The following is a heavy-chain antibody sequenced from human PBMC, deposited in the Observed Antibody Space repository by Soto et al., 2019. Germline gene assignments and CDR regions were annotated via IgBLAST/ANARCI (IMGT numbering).Heavy chain of an antibody. CDR1: VGSIRFGGYA. V-gene: IGHV4-30-2*01. Sequence: LSITCVISVGSIRFGGYAWSCIRQPSGKGREWIGYIYHSGSTYYNPSLKSRVTISVDRSKNQFSLKLSSVTAADTAVYYCARGGGAYGSGSYYSYYFDYWGQGTPVTVSS. J-gene: IGHJ4*02. D-gene: IGHD3-10*01. CDR3: ARGGGAYGSGSYYSYYFDY. CDR2: IYHSGST.